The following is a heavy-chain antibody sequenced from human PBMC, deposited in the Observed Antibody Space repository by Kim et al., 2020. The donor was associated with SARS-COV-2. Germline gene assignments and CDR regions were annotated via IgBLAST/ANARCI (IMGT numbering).Heavy chain of an antibody. CDR3: AKDMFAFKTSWSGIDY. CDR1: GFNFGDYA. D-gene: IGHD1-26*01. J-gene: IGHJ4*01. V-gene: IGHV3-43*02. Sequence: GGSLRLSCAASGFNFGDYAMHWVRQAPGKGLEWVSLMGAHGGGTYYSNSVEGRFTISRDNSNNSLYLQMHSLKTEDTALYYCAKDMFAFKTSWSGIDYWG. CDR2: MGAHGGGT.